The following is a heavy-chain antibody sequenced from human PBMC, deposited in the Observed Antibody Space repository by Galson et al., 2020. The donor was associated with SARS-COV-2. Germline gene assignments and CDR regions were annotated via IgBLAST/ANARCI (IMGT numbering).Heavy chain of an antibody. D-gene: IGHD7-27*01. V-gene: IGHV3-13*01. J-gene: IGHJ2*01. CDR1: GFNFSSYD. CDR3: ARDPLGSWYFDL. Sequence: ESPKTSCAASGFNFSSYDMHWVRQATGKGLEWVSAIGTAGYTYYPGSVKGRFTISRENAKNSLYLQMNSLSAGDTAVYYCARDPLGSWYFDLWDRGTLVTVSS. CDR2: IGTAGYT.